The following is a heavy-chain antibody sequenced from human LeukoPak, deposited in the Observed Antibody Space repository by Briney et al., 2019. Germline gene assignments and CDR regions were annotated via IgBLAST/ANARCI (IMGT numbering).Heavy chain of an antibody. J-gene: IGHJ6*03. CDR3: ARTARLVPLYFYMDV. V-gene: IGHV4-4*02. CDR2: IYHSGST. Sequence: SETLSLTCAVSSGSISSINWLSRARQPPGKGLEWIGEIYHSGSTNYNPPLKSRVTISVDKSKNQFSLKLSSVTAADTAVYYCARTARLVPLYFYMDVWGKGTTVTVS. D-gene: IGHD6-6*01. CDR1: SGSISSINW.